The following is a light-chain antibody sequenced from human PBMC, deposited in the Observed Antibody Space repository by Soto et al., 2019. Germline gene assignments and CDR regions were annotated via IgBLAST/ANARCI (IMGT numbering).Light chain of an antibody. J-gene: IGKJ1*01. CDR1: ESIKCG. Sequence: IYVTQSTCTLSPSEGPRITITCRDSESIKCGLARYQQKPGTAPKLLISDASTFESGVPSRFSGSGSGTEFTLTISSLQPDDFATYYCQQYNSYSCTFGQGTKVEIK. CDR2: DAS. V-gene: IGKV1-5*01. CDR3: QQYNSYSCT.